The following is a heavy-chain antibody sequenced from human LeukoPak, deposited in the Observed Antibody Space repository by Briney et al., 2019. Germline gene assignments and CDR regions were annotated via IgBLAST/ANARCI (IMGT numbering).Heavy chain of an antibody. CDR3: ARDPHTPTRAVSGISDY. Sequence: SETLSLTCTVSGGSISSSSYYWGWIRQPPGKGLEWIGSIYYNGSTYYNPSLKSRVTISVDKSKNQFSLKLTSVTAADTAVYYCARDPHTPTRAVSGISDYWGQGILVTVSS. CDR2: IYYNGST. D-gene: IGHD6-19*01. J-gene: IGHJ4*02. CDR1: GGSISSSSYY. V-gene: IGHV4-39*07.